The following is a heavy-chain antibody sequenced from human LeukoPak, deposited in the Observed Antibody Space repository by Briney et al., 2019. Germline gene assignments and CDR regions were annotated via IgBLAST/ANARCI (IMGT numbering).Heavy chain of an antibody. CDR2: IYYSGST. V-gene: IGHV4-59*01. J-gene: IGHJ4*02. Sequence: SETLSLTCTVSGGSISSYYWSWIRQPPGKGLEWIGYIYYSGSTNYNPSLKSRVTISVDTSKNQFSLKLSSVTAADTAVYYCARVKKAPTFDYWGQGTLVTVSS. CDR3: ARVKKAPTFDY. CDR1: GGSISSYY.